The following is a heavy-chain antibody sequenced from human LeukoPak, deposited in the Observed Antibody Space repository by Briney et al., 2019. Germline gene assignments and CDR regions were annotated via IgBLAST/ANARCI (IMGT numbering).Heavy chain of an antibody. CDR2: ISYDGSHQ. Sequence: GGSLRLSCAASGFTFSHYAMHWVRQAPGKGLEWVAVISYDGSHQYSADSVKGRLTISRDNSRHTLYLQMNSLRPEDTAVYYCARGSADYWGQGTLVTVSS. J-gene: IGHJ4*02. CDR3: ARGSADY. CDR1: GFTFSHYA. V-gene: IGHV3-30*01.